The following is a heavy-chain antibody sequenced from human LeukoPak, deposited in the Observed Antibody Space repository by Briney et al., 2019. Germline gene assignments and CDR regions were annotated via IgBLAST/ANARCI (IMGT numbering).Heavy chain of an antibody. J-gene: IGHJ5*02. CDR3: ARLTYGCSSTSCHNWFDP. V-gene: IGHV1-18*01. D-gene: IGHD2-2*01. CDR2: ISAYNGNT. Sequence: EASVKVSCKASGYTFTSYGISWVRQAPGQGLEWMGWISAYNGNTNYAQKFQGRVSMTTDTSTRTAYMEMRSLKFDDTAIYYCARLTYGCSSTSCHNWFDPWGQGTLVTVSS. CDR1: GYTFTSYG.